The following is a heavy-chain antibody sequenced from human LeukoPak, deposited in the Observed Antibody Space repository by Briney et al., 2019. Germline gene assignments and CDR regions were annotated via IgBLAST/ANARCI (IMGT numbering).Heavy chain of an antibody. D-gene: IGHD4/OR15-4a*01. V-gene: IGHV1-69*05. Sequence: ASVKVSCKASGGTFSSYAISWVRQAPGQGLEWMGGIIPIFGAANYAQKFQGRVTITTDESTSTAYMELSSLRSEDTAVYCCARIHDYGGPDAFDIWGQGTMVTVSS. J-gene: IGHJ3*02. CDR2: IIPIFGAA. CDR1: GGTFSSYA. CDR3: ARIHDYGGPDAFDI.